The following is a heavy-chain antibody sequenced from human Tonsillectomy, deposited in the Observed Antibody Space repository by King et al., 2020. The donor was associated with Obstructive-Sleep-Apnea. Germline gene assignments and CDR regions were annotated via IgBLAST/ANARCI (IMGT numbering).Heavy chain of an antibody. CDR2: INTNTGNP. J-gene: IGHJ4*02. Sequence: QLVQSGSELKKPGASVKVSCKASGYTFTSYAMNWVRQAPGQGLEWRGWINTNTGNPTYSQGLTGRFVFSLDTSVSTAYLQISSLKAEDTAVYYCASLPLVAAAGRDIDYWGQGTLVTVSS. CDR3: ASLPLVAAAGRDIDY. CDR1: GYTFTSYA. D-gene: IGHD6-13*01. V-gene: IGHV7-4-1*02.